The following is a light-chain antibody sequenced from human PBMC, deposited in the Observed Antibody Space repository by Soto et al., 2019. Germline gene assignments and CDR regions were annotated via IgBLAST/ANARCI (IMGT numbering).Light chain of an antibody. CDR3: SSYTDSSNYV. CDR2: DNS. V-gene: IGLV1-51*01. Sequence: QSVLTQPPSVSAAPGQKVTISCSGSNPNIGSNYVSWYQHLPGAAPKLLIYDNSVRPSGIPDRFSGSKSGTSATLGITGLQTGDEADYYCSSYTDSSNYVFGTGTKLTVL. CDR1: NPNIGSNY. J-gene: IGLJ1*01.